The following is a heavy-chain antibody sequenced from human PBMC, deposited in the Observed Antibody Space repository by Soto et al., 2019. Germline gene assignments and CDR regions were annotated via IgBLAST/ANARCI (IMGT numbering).Heavy chain of an antibody. CDR3: ARGGTSTTYWGLFYN. D-gene: IGHD7-27*01. J-gene: IGHJ4*02. Sequence: GGSLRLSCAASGFSFSSYGMEWVRLAPGKGLEWVAATTYDGGIKHYVDSVKGRFTISRDNSKNTLYLQMNSLRVEDTATYYCARGGTSTTYWGLFYNWGQGTLVTVSS. CDR1: GFSFSSYG. V-gene: IGHV3-30*03. CDR2: TTYDGGIK.